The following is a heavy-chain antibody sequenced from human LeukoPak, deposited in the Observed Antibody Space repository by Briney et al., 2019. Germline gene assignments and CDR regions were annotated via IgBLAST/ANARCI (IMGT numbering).Heavy chain of an antibody. V-gene: IGHV4-31*03. D-gene: IGHD3-16*02. Sequence: SETLTLTCTVSGGSISSGGYYWSWIRQHPGKGLEWIGYMIYSGYTHYNPSLKSRVTISVDTSNNQFFLKLSSVTAADTAVYYCARDAKYVWGNYRWFDPWGQGILVTVSS. CDR1: GGSISSGGYY. CDR2: MIYSGYT. CDR3: ARDAKYVWGNYRWFDP. J-gene: IGHJ5*02.